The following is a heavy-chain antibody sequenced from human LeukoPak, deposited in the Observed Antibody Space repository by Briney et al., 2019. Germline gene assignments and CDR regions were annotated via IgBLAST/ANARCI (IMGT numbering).Heavy chain of an antibody. CDR3: ARTVSGYYMDV. Sequence: ASAKVSCKASGYTFTSYDINRVRHAPGEGPEWLRRINPNSGGTNYAQKFQGRVTMTRDTSISTAYRELSRLRSDDTAVYYCARTVSGYYMDVWGKGTTVTVSS. CDR1: GYTFTSYD. V-gene: IGHV1-2*06. D-gene: IGHD3-10*01. CDR2: INPNSGGT. J-gene: IGHJ6*03.